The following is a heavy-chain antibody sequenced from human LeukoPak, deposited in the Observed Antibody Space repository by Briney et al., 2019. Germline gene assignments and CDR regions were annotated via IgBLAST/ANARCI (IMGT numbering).Heavy chain of an antibody. D-gene: IGHD2-15*01. CDR3: ARDKVYCSGGSCHSTSGMDV. J-gene: IGHJ6*04. V-gene: IGHV3-74*01. CDR2: INYYGSTT. Sequence: GGSLRLSCAASGFTFSNYWMHWVRQAPGKGLVWVSPINYYGSTTTYADSVKGRFTISRDNAKNTLYLQMNSLRAEDTAVYYCARDKVYCSGGSCHSTSGMDVWGTGTTVTVSS. CDR1: GFTFSNYW.